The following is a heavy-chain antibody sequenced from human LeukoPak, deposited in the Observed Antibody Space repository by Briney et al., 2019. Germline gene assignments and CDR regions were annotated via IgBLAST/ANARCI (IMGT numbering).Heavy chain of an antibody. V-gene: IGHV4-38-2*01. CDR3: ASGGTAVVMALTYYFDT. J-gene: IGHJ4*02. Sequence: ASETLSLTCAVSGYSISSGYYWGRIRQPPGKGLEWIGSIYHTGSTYYNPSLQSRVTISLDSPKNQFSLKLTSVTAADTAVYYCASGGTAVVMALTYYFDTWGQGTPVTVSS. CDR2: IYHTGST. CDR1: GYSISSGYY. D-gene: IGHD3-22*01.